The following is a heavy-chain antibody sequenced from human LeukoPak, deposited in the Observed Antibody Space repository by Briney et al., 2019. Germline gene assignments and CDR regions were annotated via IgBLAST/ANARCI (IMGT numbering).Heavy chain of an antibody. Sequence: GGSLRLSCAAPGFTFSSYWMSWVRQAPGKGLEWVANIKQDGSEKNYVDSVKGRFTISRDNAKNSLYLQMNSLRAEDTAVYYCARREYYDSSGYYYYDYWGQGTLVTVSS. D-gene: IGHD3-22*01. CDR3: ARREYYDSSGYYYYDY. J-gene: IGHJ4*02. V-gene: IGHV3-7*04. CDR1: GFTFSSYW. CDR2: IKQDGSEK.